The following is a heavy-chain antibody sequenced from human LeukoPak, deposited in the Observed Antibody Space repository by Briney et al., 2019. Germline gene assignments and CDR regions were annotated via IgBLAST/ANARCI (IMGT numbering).Heavy chain of an antibody. CDR3: AGKENFDY. D-gene: IGHD5-24*01. CDR2: ISSSSSYI. J-gene: IGHJ4*02. CDR1: GFTFSSYS. V-gene: IGHV3-21*01. Sequence: PGGSLRLSCAASGFTFSSYSMNWVRQAPGKGLEWVSSISSSSSYIYYADSVKGRFTISRDNAKNSLCLQINSLRAEDTAVYYCAGKENFDYWGQGTLVTVSS.